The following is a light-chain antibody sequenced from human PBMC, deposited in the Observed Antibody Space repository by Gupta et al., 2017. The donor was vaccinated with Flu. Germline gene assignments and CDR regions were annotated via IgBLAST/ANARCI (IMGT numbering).Light chain of an antibody. CDR1: PSVTNY. CDR3: RQQEESPLT. CDR2: GAS. J-gene: IGKJ1*01. Sequence: VKKQSPTTLSVSPWESATLSRRASPSVTNYLAWYQQKPGQAPRLLIYGASTRATGVPDRFSGSGSGTKFTLIISSVESEDVAVYYCRQQEESPLTFGQGTKVEIK. V-gene: IGKV3-15*01.